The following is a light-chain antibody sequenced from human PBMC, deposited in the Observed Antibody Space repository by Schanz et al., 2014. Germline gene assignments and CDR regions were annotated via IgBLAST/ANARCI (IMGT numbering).Light chain of an antibody. CDR3: MQPLQTPIT. J-gene: IGKJ5*01. V-gene: IGKV2-28*01. CDR2: LGS. CDR1: QSLLHSNGYNY. Sequence: DIVMTQSPLSLPVPPGEPASISCRSSQSLLHSNGYNYLDWYLQKPGQSPQLLIYLGSNRASGVPDRFSGSGSGTDFTLKISRVEAEDVGVYYCMQPLQTPITFGQGTRLEI.